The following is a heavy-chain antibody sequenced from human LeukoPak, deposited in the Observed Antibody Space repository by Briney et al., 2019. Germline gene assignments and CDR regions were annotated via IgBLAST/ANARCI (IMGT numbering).Heavy chain of an antibody. CDR1: GFTFSTYS. Sequence: GGSLRLSCAASGFTFSTYSMNWVRQAPGKGLEWGSYISSSSSTIYYADSVKGRFTISRDNSKNTLYLQMNSLRAEDTAVYYCAKDLGIAAAGSSYYYYYGMDVWGQGTTVTVSS. CDR2: ISSSSSTI. D-gene: IGHD6-13*01. CDR3: AKDLGIAAAGSSYYYYYGMDV. V-gene: IGHV3-48*01. J-gene: IGHJ6*02.